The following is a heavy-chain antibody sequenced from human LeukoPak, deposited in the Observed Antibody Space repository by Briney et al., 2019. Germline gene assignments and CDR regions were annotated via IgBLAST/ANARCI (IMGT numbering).Heavy chain of an antibody. CDR2: ISAYTGNT. D-gene: IGHD3-22*01. Sequence: ASVKVSCKASGYTFTNYGISWVRQPPGQGLEWMGWISAYTGNTNYAQNFQGRVTMTTDTSTSTAYMELRSLRSDDTAVYYCARSGVGYFYDNSGYYPLDYWGQGTLVTVSS. CDR3: ARSGVGYFYDNSGYYPLDY. V-gene: IGHV1-18*01. J-gene: IGHJ4*02. CDR1: GYTFTNYG.